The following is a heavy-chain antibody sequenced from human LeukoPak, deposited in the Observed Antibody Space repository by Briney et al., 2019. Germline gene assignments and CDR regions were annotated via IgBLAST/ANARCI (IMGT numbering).Heavy chain of an antibody. CDR3: ARVAAVAGADY. CDR2: ISTSGGTT. Sequence: GGSLRLSCAASGFTFSSYDMNWVRQAPGKGLEWVSCISTSGGTTYYADSVKGRFTISRDNATNSLFLQMNSLRAEDTAVYYCARVAAVAGADYWGQGTLVTVSS. J-gene: IGHJ4*02. CDR1: GFTFSSYD. V-gene: IGHV3-48*03. D-gene: IGHD6-19*01.